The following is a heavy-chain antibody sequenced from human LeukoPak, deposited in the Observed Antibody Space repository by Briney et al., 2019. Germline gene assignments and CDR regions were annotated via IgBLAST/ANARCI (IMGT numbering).Heavy chain of an antibody. V-gene: IGHV4-59*01. Sequence: PSETLSLTCTVSGGSISSYYWSWIRQPPGKGLEWIGYIYYSGSTNYNPSLKSRVTISVDTSKNQFSLKLSSMTAADTAVYYCARRGRDGYSPWGQGTLVTVSS. CDR1: GGSISSYY. J-gene: IGHJ5*02. D-gene: IGHD5-24*01. CDR3: ARRGRDGYSP. CDR2: IYYSGST.